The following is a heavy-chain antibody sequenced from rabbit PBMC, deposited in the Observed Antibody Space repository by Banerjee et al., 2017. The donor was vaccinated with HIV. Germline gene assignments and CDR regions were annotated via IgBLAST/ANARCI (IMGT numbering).Heavy chain of an antibody. D-gene: IGHD3-1*01. CDR2: IYTVNGNT. CDR1: GFSFSSSHW. CDR3: ARTAGITGSAYFSL. J-gene: IGHJ4*01. V-gene: IGHV1S45*01. Sequence: QEHLEESGGDLVKPEGSLTLTCTASGFSFSSSHWICWVRQAPGKGLEWIGCIYTVNGNTYYASWAKGRFTISKTSSTTVTLQMTSLTAADTATYFCARTAGITGSAYFSLWGPGTLVTVS.